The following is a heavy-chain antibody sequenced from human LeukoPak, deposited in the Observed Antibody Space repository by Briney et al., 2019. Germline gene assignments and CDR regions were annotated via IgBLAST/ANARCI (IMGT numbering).Heavy chain of an antibody. CDR2: INWNGGST. CDR3: ARDRSPELLPCY. CDR1: GFTFDDYG. Sequence: GGSLRLSGAASGFTFDDYGMSWVRQAPGKGLVWVSGINWNGGSTGYTDSVKGRFTISRDNAKNSLYLQMNSLRAGDTAVYYGARDRSPELLPCYWGQGTRVTVSS. J-gene: IGHJ1*01. D-gene: IGHD3-10*01. V-gene: IGHV3-20*04.